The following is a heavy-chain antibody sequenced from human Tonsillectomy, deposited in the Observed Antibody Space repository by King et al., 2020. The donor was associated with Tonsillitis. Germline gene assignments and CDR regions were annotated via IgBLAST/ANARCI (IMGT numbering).Heavy chain of an antibody. CDR2: IYYSGST. CDR1: GGSISSGGYS. Sequence: QLQESGPGLVKPSQTLSLTCAVSGGSISSGGYSWSWIRQPPGKGLEWIGYIYYSGSTYYNPSLKSRVTISVDKSKNQFSLKLSSVTAADTAVYYCARVGQYGSWSYYHRPFGVTPGYYFDYWGQGTLVTVSS. J-gene: IGHJ4*02. D-gene: IGHD3-10*01. V-gene: IGHV4-30-4*07. CDR3: ARVGQYGSWSYYHRPFGVTPGYYFDY.